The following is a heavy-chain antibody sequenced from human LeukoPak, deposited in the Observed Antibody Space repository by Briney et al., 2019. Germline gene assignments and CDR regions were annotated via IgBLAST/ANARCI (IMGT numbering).Heavy chain of an antibody. J-gene: IGHJ4*02. CDR1: GFTFSSYA. CDR3: AKDRGFSWATVTTALFEY. V-gene: IGHV3-23*01. Sequence: PGGSLRPSCAASGFTFSSYAMSWVRQAPGKGLEWVSGISGSGGSTYYADSVKGRFTISRDNSKNTLYLQMNSLRAEDAAVYYCAKDRGFSWATVTTALFEYWGQGTLVTVSS. D-gene: IGHD4-17*01. CDR2: ISGSGGST.